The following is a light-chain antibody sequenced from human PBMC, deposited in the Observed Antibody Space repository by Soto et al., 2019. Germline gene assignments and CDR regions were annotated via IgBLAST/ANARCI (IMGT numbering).Light chain of an antibody. Sequence: QSALTQPASVSGSPGQSITISCTGTRSDVGGYNFVSWYQQHPGKVPKLLIYDVTHRPSGVSNRFSASKSANTASLTISGLQAEDEADYYCSSYTSTTPLVFGGGTKVTVL. CDR3: SSYTSTTPLV. CDR2: DVT. CDR1: RSDVGGYNF. V-gene: IGLV2-14*01. J-gene: IGLJ2*01.